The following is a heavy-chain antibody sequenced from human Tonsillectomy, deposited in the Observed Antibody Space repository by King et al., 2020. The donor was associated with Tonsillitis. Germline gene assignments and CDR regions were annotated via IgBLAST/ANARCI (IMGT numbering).Heavy chain of an antibody. Sequence: VQLVESGGGLVQPGGSLRLSCAASGFTFRSYAMSWVRQAPGKGLEWVSGISGSGGSTYSADSVKGRFTISRDNSKNTLFLQMNSLRVEDTAVYYCAKDKGATMPQDAFDFWGQGTMVTVSS. D-gene: IGHD5-12*01. V-gene: IGHV3-23*04. J-gene: IGHJ3*01. CDR2: ISGSGGST. CDR3: AKDKGATMPQDAFDF. CDR1: GFTFRSYA.